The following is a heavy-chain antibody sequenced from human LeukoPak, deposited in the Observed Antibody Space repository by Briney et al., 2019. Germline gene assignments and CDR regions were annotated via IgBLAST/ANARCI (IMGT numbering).Heavy chain of an antibody. D-gene: IGHD3-22*01. Sequence: GESLKISFKGSGSRFTSYWIGWVRPVPGKGLEWMGIIYPGDSDTRYSPSLQGQVTISADKSISTAYLQWSSLKASDTAMYYCAREGEYYYDSSGYYYFDYWGQGTLVTVSS. J-gene: IGHJ4*02. V-gene: IGHV5-51*01. CDR2: IYPGDSDT. CDR3: AREGEYYYDSSGYYYFDY. CDR1: GSRFTSYW.